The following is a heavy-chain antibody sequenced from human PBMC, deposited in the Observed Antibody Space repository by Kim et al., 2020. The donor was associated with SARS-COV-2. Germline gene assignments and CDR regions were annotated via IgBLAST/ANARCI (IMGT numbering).Heavy chain of an antibody. J-gene: IGHJ5*02. CDR2: IIPIFGTA. D-gene: IGHD5-12*01. V-gene: IGHV1-69*13. CDR3: AREVYSGYDLRGWFDP. CDR1: GGTFSSYA. Sequence: SVKVSCKASGGTFSSYAISWVRQAPGQGLEWMGGIIPIFGTANYAQKFQGRVTITADESTSTAYMELSSLRSEDTAVYYCAREVYSGYDLRGWFDPWGQGTLVTVSS.